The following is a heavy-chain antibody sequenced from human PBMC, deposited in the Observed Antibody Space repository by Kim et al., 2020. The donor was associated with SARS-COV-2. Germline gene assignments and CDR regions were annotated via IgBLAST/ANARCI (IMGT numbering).Heavy chain of an antibody. CDR1: GGSFSGYY. CDR2: INHSGST. V-gene: IGHV4-34*01. CDR3: AREGYGEYSYGYARGLDY. D-gene: IGHD5-18*01. Sequence: SETLSLTCAVYGGSFSGYYWSWIRQPPGKGLEWIGEINHSGSTNYNPSLKSRVTISVDTSKNQFSLKLSSVTAADTAVYYCAREGYGEYSYGYARGLDYWGQGTLVTVSS. J-gene: IGHJ4*02.